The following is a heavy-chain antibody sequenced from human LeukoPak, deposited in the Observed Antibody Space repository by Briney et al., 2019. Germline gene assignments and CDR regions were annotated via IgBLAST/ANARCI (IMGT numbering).Heavy chain of an antibody. J-gene: IGHJ3*02. D-gene: IGHD1-1*01. CDR2: IYYSGST. CDR3: ARDHQGTTHAFDI. Sequence: SETLSLTCTVSGGSISSGGYYWSWIRQHPGKGLEWIGYIYYSGSTYYNPSLKSRVTISVDTSKSQFSLKLSSVTAADTAVYYCARDHQGTTHAFDIWGQGTMVTVSS. V-gene: IGHV4-31*03. CDR1: GGSISSGGYY.